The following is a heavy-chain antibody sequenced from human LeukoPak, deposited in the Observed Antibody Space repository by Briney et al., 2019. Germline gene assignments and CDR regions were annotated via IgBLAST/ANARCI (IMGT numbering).Heavy chain of an antibody. CDR2: ISYDGSNK. J-gene: IGHJ4*02. CDR3: AQDATKGFDY. V-gene: IGHV3-30*18. Sequence: GRSLRVSCAASGFTFCSYGMHWVRQAPGKGLEWVAVISYDGSNKYYADSVKGRFTISRDNSKNTLYLQMNSLRAEDTAVYYCAQDATKGFDYWGKGPLVTVSS. D-gene: IGHD1-14*01. CDR1: GFTFCSYG.